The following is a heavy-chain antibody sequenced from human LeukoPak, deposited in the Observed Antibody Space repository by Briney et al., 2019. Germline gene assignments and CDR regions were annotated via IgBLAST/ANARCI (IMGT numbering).Heavy chain of an antibody. CDR2: IYYSGST. D-gene: IGHD3-9*01. CDR1: GGSISSSNW. CDR3: ARPYYDILTGYPHDDAFDI. Sequence: SETLSLTCAVSGGSISSSNWWSWVRQPPGKGLEWIGSIYYSGSTYYNPSLKSRVTISVDTSKNQFSLKLSSVTAADTAVYYCARPYYDILTGYPHDDAFDIWGQGTMVTVSS. J-gene: IGHJ3*02. V-gene: IGHV4-39*01.